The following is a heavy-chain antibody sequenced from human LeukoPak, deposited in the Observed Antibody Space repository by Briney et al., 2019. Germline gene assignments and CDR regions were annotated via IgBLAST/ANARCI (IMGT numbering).Heavy chain of an antibody. D-gene: IGHD5-12*01. J-gene: IGHJ4*02. V-gene: IGHV3-11*01. CDR1: GFTFSAYY. CDR3: VRLKAAYTGYDIIDC. CDR2: ISTTGSTI. Sequence: GGSLRLSCAASGFTFSAYYMSWIRQAPGKGLEWVSYISTTGSTIKYADSVKGRFTISRDNAKNSLFLHMNSLRAEDTAVYYCVRLKAAYTGYDIIDCWGQGTLITVSP.